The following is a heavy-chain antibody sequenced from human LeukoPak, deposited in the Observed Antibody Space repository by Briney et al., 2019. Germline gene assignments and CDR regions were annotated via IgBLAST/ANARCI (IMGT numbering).Heavy chain of an antibody. V-gene: IGHV4-39*01. D-gene: IGHD4-17*01. CDR1: GGSISSSSYY. J-gene: IGHJ4*02. Sequence: SSETLSLTCTVSGGSISSSSYYWGWIRQPPGKGLEWIGSIYYSGSTYYNPSLKSRVTISVDTSKNQFSLKLSSVTAADTAVCYCARLRPLYGDYFDYWGQGTLVTVSS. CDR2: IYYSGST. CDR3: ARLRPLYGDYFDY.